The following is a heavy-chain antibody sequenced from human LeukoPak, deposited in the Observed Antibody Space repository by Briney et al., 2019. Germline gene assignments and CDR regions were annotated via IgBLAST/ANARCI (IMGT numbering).Heavy chain of an antibody. CDR1: GFTFSSYG. Sequence: GGSLRLSCAASGFTFSSYGMHWVRQAPGKGLEWVAVISYDGSNKYYADSVKGRFTISRDNSKNTLYLQMNSLRAEDTAVYYRAKALAAAGGGYFDYWGQGTLVTVSS. D-gene: IGHD6-13*01. V-gene: IGHV3-30*18. J-gene: IGHJ4*02. CDR2: ISYDGSNK. CDR3: AKALAAAGGGYFDY.